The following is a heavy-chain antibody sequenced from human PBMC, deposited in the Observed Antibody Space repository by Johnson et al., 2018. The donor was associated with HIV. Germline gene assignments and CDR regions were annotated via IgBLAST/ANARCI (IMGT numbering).Heavy chain of an antibody. J-gene: IGHJ3*02. CDR2: ISYDGSNK. D-gene: IGHD4-17*01. CDR3: ARGGLGDYVVAFDI. Sequence: QVLLVESGGGVVQPGRSLRLSCAASGFTFSSYAMHWVRQAPGKGLEWVAVISYDGSNKYYADSVKGRFTISRDNSNNTLYLQMNSLRAEDTAVYYCARGGLGDYVVAFDIWGQGTMVTVSS. V-gene: IGHV3-30-3*01. CDR1: GFTFSSYA.